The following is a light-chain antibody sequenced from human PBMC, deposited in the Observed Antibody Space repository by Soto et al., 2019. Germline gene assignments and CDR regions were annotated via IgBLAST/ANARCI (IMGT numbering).Light chain of an antibody. Sequence: QSVLTQPPSASGTPGQRVTISCSGSSSNIGSNSVHWYQQLPGTAPKLLIYRNNQRPSGVPDRFSGSKSGTSASLAISGLRSEDEADYYCAAWDDSLRGWVFGGGTKLTVL. V-gene: IGLV1-47*01. J-gene: IGLJ3*02. CDR2: RNN. CDR1: SSNIGSNS. CDR3: AAWDDSLRGWV.